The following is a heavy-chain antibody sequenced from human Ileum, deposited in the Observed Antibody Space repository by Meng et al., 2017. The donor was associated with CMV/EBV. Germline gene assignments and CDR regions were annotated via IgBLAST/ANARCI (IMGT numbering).Heavy chain of an antibody. J-gene: IGHJ6*02. CDR2: ISGYNANT. V-gene: IGHV1-18*01. CDR3: ARASGPAAKYGMDV. CDR1: GYTFSTYG. Sequence: ASVKVSCKASGYTFSTYGISWVRQAPGQGLEWMGWISGYNANTAYAQSFQGRVTMSTDTSTSTVYMDLRRLRSNDTAVYYCARASGPAAKYGMDVWGQGTTVTVSS.